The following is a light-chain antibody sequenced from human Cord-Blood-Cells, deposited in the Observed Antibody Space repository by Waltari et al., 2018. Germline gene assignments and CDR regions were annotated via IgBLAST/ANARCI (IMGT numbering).Light chain of an antibody. CDR2: GHS. Sequence: QSVLTQPPSVSGAPGQRVTIPCTGSRSNIGAGYDIDWYQQLPGTAPKLLIYGHSNRPSGVPDRFSGSKSGTSASLAITGLQAEDEADYYCQSYDSSLSGSVFGGGTKLTVL. CDR1: RSNIGAGYD. V-gene: IGLV1-40*01. CDR3: QSYDSSLSGSV. J-gene: IGLJ3*02.